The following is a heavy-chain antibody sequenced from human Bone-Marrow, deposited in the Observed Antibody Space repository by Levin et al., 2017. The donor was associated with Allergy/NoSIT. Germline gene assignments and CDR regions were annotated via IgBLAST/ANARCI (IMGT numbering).Heavy chain of an antibody. CDR1: GFTFSSYS. CDR2: ISSSSSYI. Sequence: LSLTCAASGFTFSSYSMNWVRQAPGKGLEWVSSISSSSSYIYYADSVKGRFTISRDNAKNSLYLQMNSLRAEDTAVYYCARGGGYDSIDYWGQGTLVTVSS. CDR3: ARGGGYDSIDY. V-gene: IGHV3-21*01. D-gene: IGHD5-12*01. J-gene: IGHJ4*02.